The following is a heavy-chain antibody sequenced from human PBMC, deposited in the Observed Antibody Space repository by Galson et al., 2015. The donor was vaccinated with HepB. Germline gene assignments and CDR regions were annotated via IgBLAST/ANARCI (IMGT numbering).Heavy chain of an antibody. D-gene: IGHD1-14*01. CDR2: ISSSSSYT. Sequence: SLRLSCAASGFTFSDYYMSWIRQAPGKGLEWVSYISSSSSYTNYADSVKGRFTISRDNAKNSLYLQMNSLRAEDTAVYYCARGAGEPPLLYGMDVWGQGTTVTVSS. CDR3: ARGAGEPPLLYGMDV. J-gene: IGHJ6*02. V-gene: IGHV3-11*06. CDR1: GFTFSDYY.